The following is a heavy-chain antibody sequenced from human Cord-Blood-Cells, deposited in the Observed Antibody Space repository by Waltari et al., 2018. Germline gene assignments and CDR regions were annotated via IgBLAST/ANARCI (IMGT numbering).Heavy chain of an antibody. CDR1: GGPIRSHS. CDR2: IYYSGST. V-gene: IGHV4-59*11. J-gene: IGHJ3*02. CDR3: ARARLGAADAFDI. D-gene: IGHD3-10*01. Sequence: QVQLQESGPGLVKPSETLSLTCTVPGGPIRSHSWSWIRQPPGKGLEWIGYIYYSGSTNYNPSLKSRVTISVDTSKNQFSLKLSSVTAADTAVYYCARARLGAADAFDIWGQGTMVTVSS.